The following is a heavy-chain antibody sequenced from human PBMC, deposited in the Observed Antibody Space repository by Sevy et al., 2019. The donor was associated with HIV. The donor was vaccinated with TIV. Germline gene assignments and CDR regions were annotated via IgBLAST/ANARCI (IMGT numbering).Heavy chain of an antibody. CDR3: AKDRKVLLVVYAIPFDVFDI. CDR2: IRYDGSNE. V-gene: IGHV3-30*02. CDR1: EFTFSNHG. Sequence: GGSLRLSCAASEFTFSNHGMHWVRQAPGKGLEWVAFIRYDGSNEYYGDSVKGRFTISRDNSKNTLYLQMNSLRPEDTAVYYCAKDRKVLLVVYAIPFDVFDIWGQGTMVTVSS. J-gene: IGHJ3*02. D-gene: IGHD2-8*02.